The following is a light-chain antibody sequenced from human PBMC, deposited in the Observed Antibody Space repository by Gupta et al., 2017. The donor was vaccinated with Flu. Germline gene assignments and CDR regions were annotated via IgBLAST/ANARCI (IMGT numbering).Light chain of an antibody. CDR1: QSVSNY. Sequence: PATLTLSPGESATLSCRASQSVSNYLACYQQKPGQAPRLLIYDASNRATGVPARFSGSGSGTEFTLTISSLEPEDFAVYYCQQRSNCPVTFGRGTKVDIK. CDR3: QQRSNCPVT. J-gene: IGKJ4*01. CDR2: DAS. V-gene: IGKV3-11*01.